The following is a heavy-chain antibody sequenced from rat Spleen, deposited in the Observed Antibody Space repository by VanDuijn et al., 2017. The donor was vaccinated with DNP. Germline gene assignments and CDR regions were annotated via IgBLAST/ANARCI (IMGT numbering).Heavy chain of an antibody. CDR1: GFTFSDHN. J-gene: IGHJ2*01. CDR2: ITNSGDST. D-gene: IGHD1-4*01. CDR3: ASRPPPTRGPFDY. Sequence: EVQLVESGGGLVQPGRSLKLSCAASGFTFSDHNMAWVRQAPKKGLEWVATITNSGDSTYYSDSVKGRFTMSRDNAKSTLYLQVDSLRSEDTATYYCASRPPPTRGPFDYWGQGVMVTVSS. V-gene: IGHV5-7*01.